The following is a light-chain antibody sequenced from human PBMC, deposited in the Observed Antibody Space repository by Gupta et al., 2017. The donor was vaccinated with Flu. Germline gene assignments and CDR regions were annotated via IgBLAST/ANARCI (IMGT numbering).Light chain of an antibody. CDR2: LDS. V-gene: IGKV2-30*01. J-gene: IGKJ1*01. Sequence: VTLGQPACISCRSSQGRVYSDGNTYWNWIQQRPGQSPRRLIYLDSNRESGVPDRFSGSGSGTDFTLRISRVEADDVGIYYCKQGAHCPWAFGQGTKLEIK. CDR3: KQGAHCPWA. CDR1: QGRVYSDGNTY.